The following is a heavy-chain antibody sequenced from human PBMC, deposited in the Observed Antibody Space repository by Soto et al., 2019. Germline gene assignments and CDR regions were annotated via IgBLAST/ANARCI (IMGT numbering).Heavy chain of an antibody. CDR1: GFTFDDYA. Sequence: EVQLVESGGGLVQPGRSLRLSCAASGFTFDDYAMHWVQQAPGKGLEWVSGITWNSGSIGYADSVKGRFTISRDNAKKSLYLQMHSLRAEDTALYYCAKDVESGSYLYFDLWGRGTLVTVSS. J-gene: IGHJ2*01. CDR3: AKDVESGSYLYFDL. CDR2: ITWNSGSI. D-gene: IGHD1-26*01. V-gene: IGHV3-9*01.